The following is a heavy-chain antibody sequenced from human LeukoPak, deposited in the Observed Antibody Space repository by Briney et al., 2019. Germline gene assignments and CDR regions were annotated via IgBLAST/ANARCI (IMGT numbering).Heavy chain of an antibody. CDR3: TTCGGDCFFNY. J-gene: IGHJ4*02. V-gene: IGHV3-15*01. Sequence: NPGGSLRLACAASGFTFSNAWMNWVRQTPGKGLEWVARIKSKPAGETTTYAAPVKGRFTISRDDSRNTLYLQMNSLKTEDTAVYYCTTCGGDCFFNYWGQGTLVTVSS. D-gene: IGHD2-21*02. CDR1: GFTFSNAW. CDR2: IKSKPAGETT.